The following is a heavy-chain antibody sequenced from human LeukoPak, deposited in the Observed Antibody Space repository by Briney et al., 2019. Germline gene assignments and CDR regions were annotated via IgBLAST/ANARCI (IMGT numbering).Heavy chain of an antibody. Sequence: PGGSLRLSCAASGLTVSSKDMSWVRQAPGKGLEWASVIYSGGSTYYADSVKGRFTISRDNSKNTLYLQMNSLRAEDTAVYYCATLARYAFDIWGQGTMVTVSS. V-gene: IGHV3-53*01. CDR1: GLTVSSKD. J-gene: IGHJ3*02. CDR2: IYSGGST. D-gene: IGHD5-12*01. CDR3: ATLARYAFDI.